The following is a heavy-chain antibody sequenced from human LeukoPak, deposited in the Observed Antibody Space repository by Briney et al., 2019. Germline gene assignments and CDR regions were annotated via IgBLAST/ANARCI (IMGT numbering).Heavy chain of an antibody. V-gene: IGHV3-74*01. Sequence: GGSLRLSCAASGFTFTDYWMHWVRQAPGKGLVWVSRINTDGSSTTYADSVKGRFTISRDNAKNTLYLQMTSLRAEDTAVYYCATQASVGYWGQGTLVTVSS. J-gene: IGHJ4*02. CDR1: GFTFTDYW. CDR2: INTDGSST. CDR3: ATQASVGY. D-gene: IGHD1-26*01.